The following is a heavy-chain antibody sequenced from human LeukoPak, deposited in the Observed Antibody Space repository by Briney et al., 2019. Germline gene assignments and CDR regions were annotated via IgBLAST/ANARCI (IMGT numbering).Heavy chain of an antibody. CDR3: ARDSSGWRAFDI. CDR2: IGTAGDT. J-gene: IGHJ3*02. Sequence: GGSLRLSCAASGFTFSGYDMHWVRQGTGKGLEWVSGIGTAGDTYYPGSVKGRFTISKENAKNSLYLQMNSLRAGDTAVYYCARDSSGWRAFDIWGQGAMVTVSS. CDR1: GFTFSGYD. D-gene: IGHD6-19*01. V-gene: IGHV3-13*04.